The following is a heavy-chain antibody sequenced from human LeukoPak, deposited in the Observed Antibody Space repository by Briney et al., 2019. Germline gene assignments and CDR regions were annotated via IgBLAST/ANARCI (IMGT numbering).Heavy chain of an antibody. CDR3: AKEVLNGDGLDY. CDR2: ISDGGGGT. CDR1: GFTFSSYG. Sequence: GGSLRLSCAASGFTFSSYGMSWVRQAPGKGLEWVSTISDGGGGTYYADSVKGRFSISRDNSKNTLYLQMNSLRAEDTAVYYCAKEVLNGDGLDYWGQGTLVTVSS. J-gene: IGHJ4*02. D-gene: IGHD4-17*01. V-gene: IGHV3-23*01.